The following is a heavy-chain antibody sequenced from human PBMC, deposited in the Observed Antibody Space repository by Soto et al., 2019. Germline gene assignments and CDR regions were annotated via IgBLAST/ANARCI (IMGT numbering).Heavy chain of an antibody. Sequence: PGGSLRLSCVASGFTFNTYGMHWVRQVPGKGLQWVAIIWYDGSIKYYADSVRGRFTVSRDNSKNTLYLHMNSLTDEDTGVYHFARIDCTGNNCNPYYHYGMDVWGQGTAVTVSS. CDR3: ARIDCTGNNCNPYYHYGMDV. D-gene: IGHD1-20*01. V-gene: IGHV3-33*01. CDR2: IWYDGSIK. J-gene: IGHJ6*02. CDR1: GFTFNTYG.